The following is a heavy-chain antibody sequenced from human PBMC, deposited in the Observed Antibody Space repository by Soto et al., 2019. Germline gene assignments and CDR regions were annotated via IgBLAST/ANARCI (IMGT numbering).Heavy chain of an antibody. Sequence: QVQLQQWGAGLLKPAETLSLTCAVYGGSFSGYYWSWIRQPPGKGLEWIGEINHSGSTNYNPSLKSRVTISVDTSKNQFSLKLSSVTAADTAVYYCARRGALSPFDPWGQGTLVNVS. V-gene: IGHV4-34*01. D-gene: IGHD3-16*01. J-gene: IGHJ5*02. CDR1: GGSFSGYY. CDR3: ARRGALSPFDP. CDR2: INHSGST.